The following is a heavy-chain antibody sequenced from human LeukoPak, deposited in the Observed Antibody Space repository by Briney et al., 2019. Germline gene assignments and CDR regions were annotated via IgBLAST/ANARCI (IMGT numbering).Heavy chain of an antibody. Sequence: PGGSLRLSCVASGFTFSDHYMGWVRQAPGKGLEWVGRIRNKANSHTTEYAASVKDRFTISRDDSKNSLYLQMNSLKTEDTAVYYCVTVSSFDYWGQGTLVTVSS. J-gene: IGHJ4*02. CDR3: VTVSSFDY. CDR2: IRNKANSHTT. CDR1: GFTFSDHY. V-gene: IGHV3-72*01.